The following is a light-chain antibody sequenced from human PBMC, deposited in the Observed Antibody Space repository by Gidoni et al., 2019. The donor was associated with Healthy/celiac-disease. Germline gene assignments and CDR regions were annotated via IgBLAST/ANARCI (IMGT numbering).Light chain of an antibody. CDR3: SSYTSSSTYV. Sequence: QSALTQPASVSVSPGQSITISCPGTSSDVGGYNYVSWYQQHPGKAPILMIYDVSNRPSGVSNRFSGSKSGNTASLTISGLQAEDEADYYCSSYTSSSTYVFGTGTKVTVL. V-gene: IGLV2-14*01. CDR1: SSDVGGYNY. CDR2: DVS. J-gene: IGLJ1*01.